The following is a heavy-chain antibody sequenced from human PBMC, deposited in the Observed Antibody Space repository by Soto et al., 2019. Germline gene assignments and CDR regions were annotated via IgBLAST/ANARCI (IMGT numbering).Heavy chain of an antibody. V-gene: IGHV1-69*01. D-gene: IGHD2-21*02. CDR2: IIPVFRSA. CDR3: ARRYCASDNCPLFYYFVDL. CDR1: GGTFNKFA. J-gene: IGHJ6*02. Sequence: VQLVQSGAEVKKTGSSVKVSCKASGGTFNKFAFSWVRQAPGQGVEWMGGIIPVFRSANYAQRVRGRITITADEYTRTVYLYLNDLGSDDAAVYYCARRYCASDNCPLFYYFVDLWGLGTTVTVSS.